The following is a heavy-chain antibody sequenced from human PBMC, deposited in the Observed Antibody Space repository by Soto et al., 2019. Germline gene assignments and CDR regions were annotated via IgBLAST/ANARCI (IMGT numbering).Heavy chain of an antibody. J-gene: IGHJ4*02. CDR3: ARVPVWMSSSYTFDY. Sequence: QVQLVQSGAEVKKPGASVKVSCKASGYTFTSYGISWVRQAPGQGLEWMGWISAYNGNTNYAQKLQGRVTMTTDTTTSTAHMELRSLRSDDTAVYYCARVPVWMSSSYTFDYWGQGTLVTVSS. CDR2: ISAYNGNT. CDR1: GYTFTSYG. V-gene: IGHV1-18*01. D-gene: IGHD6-13*01.